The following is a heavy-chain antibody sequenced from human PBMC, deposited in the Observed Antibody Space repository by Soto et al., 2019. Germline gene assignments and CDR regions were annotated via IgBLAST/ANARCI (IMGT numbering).Heavy chain of an antibody. D-gene: IGHD2-15*01. CDR1: GGSISSGGYY. J-gene: IGHJ4*02. CDR2: IYYSGST. V-gene: IGHV4-31*03. CDR3: AREDGGFFDY. Sequence: SETLSLTCTVSGGSISSGGYYWSWIRQHPGKGLEWIGYIYYSGSTHYNPSLKSRVTISVDTSKNQFSLKLSSVTAADTAVYYCAREDGGFFDYWGQGTLVTVSS.